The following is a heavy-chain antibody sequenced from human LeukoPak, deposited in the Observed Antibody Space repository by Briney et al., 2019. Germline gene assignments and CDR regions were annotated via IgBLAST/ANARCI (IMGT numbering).Heavy chain of an antibody. D-gene: IGHD6-19*01. Sequence: PGGSLRLSCAASGFTVSSNYMSWIRQAPGKGLEWVSYISTSGRTIYYADSVKGRFTISRDNAKNSLYLQMNSLRAEDTAVYYCAKDTYSSSWYFDYWGQGTLVTVSS. J-gene: IGHJ4*02. CDR1: GFTVSSNY. CDR2: ISTSGRTI. CDR3: AKDTYSSSWYFDY. V-gene: IGHV3-11*04.